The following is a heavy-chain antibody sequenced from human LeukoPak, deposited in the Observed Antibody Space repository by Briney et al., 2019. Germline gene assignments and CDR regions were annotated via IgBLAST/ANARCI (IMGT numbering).Heavy chain of an antibody. J-gene: IGHJ4*02. CDR2: ISSSGRTT. Sequence: GGSLILSCAVSGFTFSNFEMDWVRQAPGKGLGWVSYISSSGRTTYYADSVKGRFTLSRDNAKNLMYLQMNSLRAEDTAVYYCVLEGRDWGEGTLVTVSS. CDR1: GFTFSNFE. V-gene: IGHV3-48*03. CDR3: VLEGRD.